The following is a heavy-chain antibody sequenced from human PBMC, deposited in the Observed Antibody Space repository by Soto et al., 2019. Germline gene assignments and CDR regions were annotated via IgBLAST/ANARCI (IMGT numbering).Heavy chain of an antibody. Sequence: QGQPQESGNIVVHGPYTLSLTCTVSGSSWSDYYLAWIRQPPGNGLEGIGNHFYSGSTEYNTSLKSRVTTSLDTAKSSFEVNSMYVCTADTAVYYCASVDWGSCDYGGQGPLVTVSP. CDR1: GSSWSDYY. CDR3: ASVDWGSCDY. J-gene: IGHJ4*02. CDR2: HFYSGST. V-gene: IGHV4-59*07. D-gene: IGHD3-9*01.